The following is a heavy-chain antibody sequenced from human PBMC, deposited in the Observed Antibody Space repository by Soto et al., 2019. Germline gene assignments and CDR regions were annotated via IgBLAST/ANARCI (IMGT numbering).Heavy chain of an antibody. CDR1: GYTFTSYG. Sequence: ASVKVSCKASGYTFTSYGISWVRQAPGQGLEWMGWISAYNGNTNYAQKLQGRVTMTTDTSTSTAYMELRSLRSDDTAVYCCARGGTIFRNYYVMDVCGQGTTVTVSS. V-gene: IGHV1-18*01. CDR2: ISAYNGNT. D-gene: IGHD3-9*01. CDR3: ARGGTIFRNYYVMDV. J-gene: IGHJ6*02.